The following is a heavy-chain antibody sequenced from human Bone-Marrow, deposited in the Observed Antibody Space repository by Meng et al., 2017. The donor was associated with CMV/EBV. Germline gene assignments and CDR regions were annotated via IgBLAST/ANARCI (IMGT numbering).Heavy chain of an antibody. CDR1: GGSVSSGSYY. CDR3: ARRGWSYFDY. J-gene: IGHJ4*02. Sequence: SETLSLTCTVSGGSVSSGSYYWSWLRQPPGKGLEWIGYISYIGSTNYNPSLKSRVTISVDTSKNQFSLKLSSVTAADTAVYYCARRGWSYFDYWGQGTLVTVSS. CDR2: ISYIGST. D-gene: IGHD3-3*01. V-gene: IGHV4-61*01.